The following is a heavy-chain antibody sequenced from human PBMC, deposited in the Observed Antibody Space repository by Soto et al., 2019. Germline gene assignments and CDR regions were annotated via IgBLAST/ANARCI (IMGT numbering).Heavy chain of an antibody. D-gene: IGHD2-2*01. V-gene: IGHV3-23*01. Sequence: GGSLRLSCAASGFTLRSSAMSWVRQAPGKGLEWVSGISGSGVSTYYADSVKGRFTISRDNSKNTLYLQMNSLRAEDTAVYYCAKGYGSSYYYPAYWGQGTLVTVSS. CDR2: ISGSGVST. CDR3: AKGYGSSYYYPAY. CDR1: GFTLRSSA. J-gene: IGHJ4*02.